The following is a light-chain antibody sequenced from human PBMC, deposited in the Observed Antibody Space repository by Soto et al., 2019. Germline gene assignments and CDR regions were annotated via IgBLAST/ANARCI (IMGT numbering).Light chain of an antibody. CDR1: NSDVGRYNS. V-gene: IGLV2-11*01. Sequence: VLTQPHSVSGSPGQSVTISCTGTNSDVGRYNSVSWYQQLPGKAPKIIISAVRQRPSGVPDRFSGSKSGNTASLTISGLQADDEADYFCFSYTANDNWVFGGGTK. CDR2: AVR. J-gene: IGLJ3*02. CDR3: FSYTANDNWV.